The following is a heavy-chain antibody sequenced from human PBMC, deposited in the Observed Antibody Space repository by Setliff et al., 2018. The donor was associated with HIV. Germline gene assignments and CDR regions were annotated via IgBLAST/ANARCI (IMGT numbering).Heavy chain of an antibody. J-gene: IGHJ6*02. V-gene: IGHV1-2*04. CDR3: ARDHCSSSGCYEYSYYGMDV. Sequence: ASVKVSCKASGYSFTDYYIHWVRQAPGQGLEWMGWINPKSDGTNYAQKFQGWITMTRDTSISTAYMEVSRLRSDDTAVYYCARDHCSSSGCYEYSYYGMDVWGQGTTVTVSS. D-gene: IGHD2-2*01. CDR2: INPKSDGT. CDR1: GYSFTDYY.